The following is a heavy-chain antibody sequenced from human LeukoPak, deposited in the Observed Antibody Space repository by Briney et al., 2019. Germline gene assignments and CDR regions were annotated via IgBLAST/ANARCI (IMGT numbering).Heavy chain of an antibody. D-gene: IGHD2-2*01. Sequence: GGSLRLSCAASGFTFSSYWMSWFRQAPGKGLEWVGFLKDKAHGGTMEYAASVRGRSTISRDDSKSIAYLQMNSLKTEDTAVYYCTRGGHADYWGQGTLVTVSS. CDR1: GFTFSSYW. J-gene: IGHJ4*02. CDR3: TRGGHADY. CDR2: LKDKAHGGTM. V-gene: IGHV3-49*03.